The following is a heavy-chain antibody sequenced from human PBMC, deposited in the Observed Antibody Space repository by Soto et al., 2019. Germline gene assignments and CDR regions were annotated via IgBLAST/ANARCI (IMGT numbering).Heavy chain of an antibody. D-gene: IGHD2-2*01. Sequence: GGSLRLSCAASGFTFSSYAMSWVRQAPGKGLEWVSAISGSGGSTYYADSVKGRFTISRDNSKNTLYLQMNSLRAEDTAVYYCARNRVRQTDIVVVPAEFDYWGQGTLVTVSS. CDR2: ISGSGGST. CDR1: GFTFSSYA. V-gene: IGHV3-23*01. CDR3: ARNRVRQTDIVVVPAEFDY. J-gene: IGHJ4*02.